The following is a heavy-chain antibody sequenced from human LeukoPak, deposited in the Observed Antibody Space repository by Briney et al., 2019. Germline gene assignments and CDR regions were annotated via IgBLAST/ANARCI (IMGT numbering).Heavy chain of an antibody. Sequence: GGSLRLFCAASGFTLSCHGMHWVRQAPGKGLEWVALIWYDGRKVYYADSVKGRFNITRDNSQNTLFLQMNSLRVEHTAVYYCARIWGSTSTLDYWGQGTLVTVST. D-gene: IGHD2/OR15-2a*01. CDR2: IWYDGRKV. J-gene: IGHJ4*02. CDR1: GFTLSCHG. V-gene: IGHV3-33*03. CDR3: ARIWGSTSTLDY.